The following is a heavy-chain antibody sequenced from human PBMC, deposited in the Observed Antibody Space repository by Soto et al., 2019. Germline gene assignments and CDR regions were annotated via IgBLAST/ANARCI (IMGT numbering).Heavy chain of an antibody. V-gene: IGHV4-30-2*01. CDR3: ARASTTVTTLDY. J-gene: IGHJ4*02. CDR1: GGSISSGGYS. Sequence: QLQLQESGSGLVKPSQTLSLTCAVSGGSISSGGYSWSWIRQPPGKGLEWIGYIYHSGSTYYNPSPEGRVTISVDRSTNQFSLKLSSVTAADTAVYYCARASTTVTTLDYWGQGTLVTVSS. D-gene: IGHD4-17*01. CDR2: IYHSGST.